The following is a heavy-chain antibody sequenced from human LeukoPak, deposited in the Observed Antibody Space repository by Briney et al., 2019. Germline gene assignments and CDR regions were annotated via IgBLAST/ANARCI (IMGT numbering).Heavy chain of an antibody. V-gene: IGHV4-31*03. Sequence: SQTLSLTCTVSGGSISSGGYYWSWIRQHPGKGLEWIGYIYYSGSTYYSPSLKSRVTISVDTSKNQFSLKLSSVTAADTAVYYCAREGAYRSSSADYWGQGTLVTVSS. CDR1: GGSISSGGYY. CDR3: AREGAYRSSSADY. J-gene: IGHJ4*02. CDR2: IYYSGST. D-gene: IGHD6-13*01.